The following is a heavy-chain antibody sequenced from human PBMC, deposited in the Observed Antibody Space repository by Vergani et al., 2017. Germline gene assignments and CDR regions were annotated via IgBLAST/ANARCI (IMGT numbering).Heavy chain of an antibody. CDR2: IYYSGST. CDR3: ARCPWGYYDSSGYSYYYYMDV. V-gene: IGHV4-39*01. J-gene: IGHJ6*03. CDR1: GGSISSSSYY. Sequence: QLQLQESGPGLVKPSETLSLTCTVSGGSISSSSYYWGWIRQPPGKGLEWIGSIYYSGSTYYNPSLKSRVTISVDTSKNQFSLKLSSVTAADTAVYYCARCPWGYYDSSGYSYYYYMDVWGKGTTVTVSS. D-gene: IGHD3-22*01.